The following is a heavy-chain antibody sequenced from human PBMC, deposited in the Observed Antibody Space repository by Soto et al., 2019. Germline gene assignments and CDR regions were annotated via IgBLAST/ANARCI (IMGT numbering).Heavy chain of an antibody. J-gene: IGHJ6*02. CDR3: AIDAAVANRYYDGMDV. D-gene: IGHD6-13*01. Sequence: PGGSLRLSCAASGFTFSSYGMHWVRQAPGKGLEWVSYISSSGSTIYYADSVKGRFTISRDNAKNSLYLQMNSLRAEDTAVYYYAIDAAVANRYYDGMDVWGQGTTVTVSS. V-gene: IGHV3-48*03. CDR2: ISSSGSTI. CDR1: GFTFSSYG.